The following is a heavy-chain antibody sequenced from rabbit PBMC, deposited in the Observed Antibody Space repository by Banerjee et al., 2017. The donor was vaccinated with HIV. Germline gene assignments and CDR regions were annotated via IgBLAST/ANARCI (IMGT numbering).Heavy chain of an antibody. CDR2: IYAGSSGTT. J-gene: IGHJ4*01. CDR3: ARDGGADYYPL. CDR1: GFSFSSNYW. D-gene: IGHD1-1*01. V-gene: IGHV1S45*01. Sequence: QEQLEESGGGLVQPEGSLTLTCTASGFSFSSNYWICWVRQAPGKGLELIACIYAGSSGTTYYASWANGRFTISKTSSTTVTLQMTSLTVADTATYSCARDGGADYYPLWGQGTLVTVS.